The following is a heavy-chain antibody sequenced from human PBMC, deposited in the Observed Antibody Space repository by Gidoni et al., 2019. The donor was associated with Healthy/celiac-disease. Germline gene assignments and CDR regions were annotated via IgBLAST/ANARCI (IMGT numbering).Heavy chain of an antibody. CDR1: GGPLTSYA. D-gene: IGHD6-25*01. Sequence: SRPEVKKPGSSVPVPCKASGGPLTSYAISWVRQGPGQGLEWMGGIIPIFGTTNYAQKFQGRVTITADKSTSTAYMELSSLRSEDTAVYYCAREGPEADYYYGMDVWGQGTTVTVSS. V-gene: IGHV1-69*06. CDR2: IIPIFGTT. J-gene: IGHJ6*02. CDR3: AREGPEADYYYGMDV.